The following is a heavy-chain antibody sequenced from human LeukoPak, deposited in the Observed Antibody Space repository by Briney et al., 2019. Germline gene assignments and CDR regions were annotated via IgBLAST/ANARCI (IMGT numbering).Heavy chain of an antibody. CDR1: GFTFSSYA. J-gene: IGHJ4*02. CDR3: ARERDIVVVPALDY. CDR2: ISYDGSNK. D-gene: IGHD2-2*01. V-gene: IGHV3-30-3*01. Sequence: GGSLRLSCAASGFTFSSYAMHWVRQAPGKGLEWVAVISYDGSNKYYADSVKGRFTISRDNSKNTLYLQVNSLRAEDTAVYYCARERDIVVVPALDYWGQGTLVTVSS.